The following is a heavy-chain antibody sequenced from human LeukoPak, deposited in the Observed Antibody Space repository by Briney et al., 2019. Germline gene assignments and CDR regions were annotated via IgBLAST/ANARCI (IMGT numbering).Heavy chain of an antibody. Sequence: GASVKVSCRASGYTFTSYGISWVRQAPGQGLEWMGWISAYNGNTNYAQKLQGRVTMTTDTSTSTAYMELRSLRSDDTAVYYCARTQQLVLEIWFDPWGQGTLVTVSS. J-gene: IGHJ5*02. CDR3: ARTQQLVLEIWFDP. V-gene: IGHV1-18*01. CDR1: GYTFTSYG. CDR2: ISAYNGNT. D-gene: IGHD6-13*01.